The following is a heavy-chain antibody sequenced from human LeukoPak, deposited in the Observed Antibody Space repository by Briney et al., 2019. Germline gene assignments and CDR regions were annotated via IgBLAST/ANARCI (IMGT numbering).Heavy chain of an antibody. CDR3: ARQKDDAFDI. V-gene: IGHV4-59*01. CDR1: NGSISTYY. J-gene: IGHJ3*02. Sequence: SETQSLTCTVSNGSISTYYWNWIRQPPGKGLGWIGYIYYSGNTNYNPSLKSRVTMSVDTSKNQFSLRLNSVTAADTAVYYCARQKDDAFDIWGQGTMVTVSS. CDR2: IYYSGNT.